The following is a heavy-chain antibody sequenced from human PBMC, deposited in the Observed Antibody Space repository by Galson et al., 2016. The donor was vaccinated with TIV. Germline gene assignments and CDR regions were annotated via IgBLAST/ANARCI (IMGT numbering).Heavy chain of an antibody. Sequence: SLRLSCAASGFIVDDNYMTWIRQAPGKGLEWVSVIHGDGRTYYTDSVRGRFTISRDSSKNTLYLQMNSLRAEDAAVYYCARDRYYDARGYYYYYYGMDVWGQGTTVTVSS. J-gene: IGHJ6*02. CDR1: GFIVDDNY. CDR3: ARDRYYDARGYYYYYYGMDV. CDR2: IHGDGRT. D-gene: IGHD3-22*01. V-gene: IGHV3-53*01.